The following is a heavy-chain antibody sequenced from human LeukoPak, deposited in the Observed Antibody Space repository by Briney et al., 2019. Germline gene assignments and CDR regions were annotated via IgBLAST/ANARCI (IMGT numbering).Heavy chain of an antibody. CDR2: INEDGSGK. V-gene: IGHV3-7*03. CDR3: AKARLYYYDSSGATNDAFDI. J-gene: IGHJ3*02. D-gene: IGHD3-22*01. CDR1: GFTLSNYW. Sequence: GGSLRLSCAASGFTLSNYWMCWVRQAPGKGLEWVANINEDGSGKYYVDSVKGRFTIARDNAKNSLYLQMNSLRAEDTALYYCAKARLYYYDSSGATNDAFDIWGQGTMVTVSS.